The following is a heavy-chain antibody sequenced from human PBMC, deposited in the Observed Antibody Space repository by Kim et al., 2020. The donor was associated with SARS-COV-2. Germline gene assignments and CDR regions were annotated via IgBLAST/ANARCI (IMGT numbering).Heavy chain of an antibody. CDR2: IKQDGSEK. CDR1: GFTFSSYW. V-gene: IGHV3-7*03. CDR3: ARESGLELLRLFNYYYGMDV. Sequence: GGSLRLSCAASGFTFSSYWMSWVRQAPGKGLEWVANIKQDGSEKYYVDSVKGRFTISRDNAKNSLYLQMNSLRAEDTAVYYCARESGLELLRLFNYYYGMDVWGQGTTVTVSS. J-gene: IGHJ6*02. D-gene: IGHD5-12*01.